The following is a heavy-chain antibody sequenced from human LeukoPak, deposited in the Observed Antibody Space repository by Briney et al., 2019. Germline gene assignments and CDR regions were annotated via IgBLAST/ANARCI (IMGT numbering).Heavy chain of an antibody. D-gene: IGHD3-22*01. CDR3: ARGRNYYDSSGVDY. V-gene: IGHV4-4*07. J-gene: IGHJ4*02. CDR1: GGSISSYY. Sequence: SETLSLTCTVSGGSISSYYWSWIRQPAGKGLEWIGSIYTSGSTNYNPSLKSRVTMSVDTSKNQFSLKLSSVTAADTAVYYCARGRNYYDSSGVDYWGQGTLVTVSS. CDR2: IYTSGST.